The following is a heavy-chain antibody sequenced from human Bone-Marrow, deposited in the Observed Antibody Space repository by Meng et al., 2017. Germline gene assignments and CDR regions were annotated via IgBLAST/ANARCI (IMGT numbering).Heavy chain of an antibody. V-gene: IGHV1-46*03. CDR1: GYSFTAYY. J-gene: IGHJ6*02. Sequence: QVQLVQSGAEVKKPGASVRFSCMASGYSFTAYYVYWVRQAPGQGLEWMGFIKTSDGSTMYAQNFQDRVTMIRDTSASTVYLDLSSLRSEDTAVYYCGRGDSNYYYAMDVWGQGTTGTVSS. CDR3: GRGDSNYYYAMDV. CDR2: IKTSDGST. D-gene: IGHD3/OR15-3a*01.